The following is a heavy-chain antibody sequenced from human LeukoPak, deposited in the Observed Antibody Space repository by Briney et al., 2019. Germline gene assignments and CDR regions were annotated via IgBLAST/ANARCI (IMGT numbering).Heavy chain of an antibody. D-gene: IGHD6-6*01. CDR1: GFTFSNAW. V-gene: IGHV3-23*01. Sequence: PGGSLRLSCAASGFTFSNAWMSWVRQAPGKGLEWVSGISGNGRSTYYADSVKGRFTIFRDNPKNTLYLQMISLRAEDTAVYYCAKGKYSTSPTSSDDSFDYWGQGTLVTVSS. CDR2: ISGNGRST. CDR3: AKGKYSTSPTSSDDSFDY. J-gene: IGHJ4*02.